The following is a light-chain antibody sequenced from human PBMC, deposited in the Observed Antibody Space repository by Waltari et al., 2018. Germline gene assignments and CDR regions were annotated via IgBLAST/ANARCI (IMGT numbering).Light chain of an antibody. CDR3: SSYTSSSSYV. CDR2: EVS. J-gene: IGLJ1*01. CDR1: SSDVGSYNY. V-gene: IGLV2-14*01. Sequence: QSALTQPASVSGSPGQSLTISCTGTSSDVGSYNYVPWYQQHPGKAPKLMIYEVSNRPSGVSSRFSGSKSGNTASLTISGLQAEDEADYYCSSYTSSSSYVFGTGTKVTVL.